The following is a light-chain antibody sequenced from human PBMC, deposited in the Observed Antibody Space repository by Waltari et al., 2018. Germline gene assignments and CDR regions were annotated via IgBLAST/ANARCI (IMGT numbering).Light chain of an antibody. CDR3: ASWDDSLNGV. J-gene: IGLJ3*02. CDR2: KNN. V-gene: IGLV1-44*01. CDR1: SSHIGMHT. Sequence: QSVLTQPPSASGTPGQRVTISCSVRSSHIGMHTVNWYQQLPGTAPKLLIYKNNQRPSGVPDRFSASKSGTSASLAISGLQSEDEADYYCASWDDSLNGVFGGGTKLTVL.